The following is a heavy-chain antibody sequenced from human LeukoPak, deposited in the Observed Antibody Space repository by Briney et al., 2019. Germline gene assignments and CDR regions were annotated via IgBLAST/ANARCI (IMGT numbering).Heavy chain of an antibody. D-gene: IGHD2-15*01. CDR1: GYTFTSYD. J-gene: IGHJ4*02. CDR2: MNPNSGNT. Sequence: ASVKVSCKASGYTFTSYDINWVRQATGQGLEWMGWMNPNSGNTGYAQKFQGRVTVTRDTSTSTVYMELSSLRSEDTAVYYCARDVSDCSGGSCYSYFDYWGQGSLVTVSS. V-gene: IGHV1-8*02. CDR3: ARDVSDCSGGSCYSYFDY.